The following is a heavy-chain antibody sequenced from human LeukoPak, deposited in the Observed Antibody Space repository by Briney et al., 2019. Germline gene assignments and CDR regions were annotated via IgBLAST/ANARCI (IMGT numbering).Heavy chain of an antibody. CDR1: GGSIRSHY. Sequence: PSETLSLTCTVSGGSIRSHYWSWIRQPPGKGLEWIGYVYYSGSTDYSPSLQSRVTISVDTSKNQFSLNLSSVTAADTAVYYCARGHTYGYGYFDYWGQGTLVTVSS. CDR2: VYYSGST. J-gene: IGHJ4*02. V-gene: IGHV4-59*08. D-gene: IGHD5-18*01. CDR3: ARGHTYGYGYFDY.